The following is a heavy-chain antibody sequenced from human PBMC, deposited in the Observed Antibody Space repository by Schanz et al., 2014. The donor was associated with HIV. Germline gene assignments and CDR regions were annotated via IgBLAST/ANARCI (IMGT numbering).Heavy chain of an antibody. CDR2: ISDDGSNK. V-gene: IGHV3-30*18. CDR3: AKDAYSSNYINWVDP. J-gene: IGHJ5*02. D-gene: IGHD6-13*01. Sequence: QVQLVQSGGGVVQPGRSLRLSCAASGFTFSTYGMHWVRQAPGKGLEWVAFISDDGSNKYYADSVKGRFTISRDNSKNTLYLQMISLRVEDTAVYYCAKDAYSSNYINWVDPWGQGTLVTVSS. CDR1: GFTFSTYG.